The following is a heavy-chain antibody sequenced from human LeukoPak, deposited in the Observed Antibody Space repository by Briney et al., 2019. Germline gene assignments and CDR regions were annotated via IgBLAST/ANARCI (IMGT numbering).Heavy chain of an antibody. CDR1: GFPFSSYW. CDR3: ARLTGTTGFDY. D-gene: IGHD1-1*01. CDR2: IKQDGSDK. J-gene: IGHJ4*02. V-gene: IGHV3-7*01. Sequence: PGGSLRLXCAASGFPFSSYWMSWVRQAPGKGLEWVANIKQDGSDKYYVDSVKGRFTISRDNAKNSLYLQLNSLRADDTAVYYCARLTGTTGFDYWGQGTLVTVSS.